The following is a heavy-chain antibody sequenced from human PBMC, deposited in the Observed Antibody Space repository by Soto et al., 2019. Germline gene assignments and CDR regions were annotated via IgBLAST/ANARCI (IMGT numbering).Heavy chain of an antibody. CDR1: GYTFTDYG. CDR3: ARISQSDFWSGYYYFFDY. J-gene: IGHJ4*02. D-gene: IGHD3-3*01. V-gene: IGHV1-18*01. Sequence: QVHLVQSGAEVEKPGASVKVSCKASGYTFTDYGISWVRQAPGQGLQWMGWITAFNGNTKYAQQFHGRVTMTTDTSTSTAYMDLRSLESDDTAVYYCARISQSDFWSGYYYFFDYWGQGTLVTVSS. CDR2: ITAFNGNT.